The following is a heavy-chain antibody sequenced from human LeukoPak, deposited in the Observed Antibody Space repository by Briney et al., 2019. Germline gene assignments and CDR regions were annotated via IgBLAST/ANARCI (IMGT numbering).Heavy chain of an antibody. CDR2: IYHSGST. J-gene: IGHJ4*02. V-gene: IGHV4-4*02. Sequence: SGTLSLTCAVSGGSISSSNWWSWVRQPPGKGLEWIGEIYHSGSTNYNPSLKSRVTISVDTSKNQFSLKLSSVTAADTAVYYCAREAYDSSGYYSLSFDYWGQGTLVTVSS. D-gene: IGHD3-22*01. CDR3: AREAYDSSGYYSLSFDY. CDR1: GGSISSSNW.